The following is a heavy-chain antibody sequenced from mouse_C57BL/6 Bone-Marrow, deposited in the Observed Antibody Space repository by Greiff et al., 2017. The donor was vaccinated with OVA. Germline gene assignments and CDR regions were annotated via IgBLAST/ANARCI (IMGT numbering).Heavy chain of an antibody. CDR1: GFNIKDDY. J-gene: IGHJ1*03. CDR2: IDPENGDT. CDR3: TAFRVCYYGSSWGWYFDV. D-gene: IGHD1-1*01. Sequence: EVQLQQSGAELVRPGASVKLSCTASGFNIKDDYMHWVKQRPEQGLEWIGWIDPENGDTEYASKFQGKATITADTSSNTDYLQLRGLSTRNTADYYCTAFRVCYYGSSWGWYFDVWGTGTTVTVSS. V-gene: IGHV14-4*01.